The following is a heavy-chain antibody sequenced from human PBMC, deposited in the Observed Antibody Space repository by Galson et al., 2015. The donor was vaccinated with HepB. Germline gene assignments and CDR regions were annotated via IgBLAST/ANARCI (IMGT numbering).Heavy chain of an antibody. V-gene: IGHV1-69*02. CDR2: IIPILRIA. Sequence: SVKVSCKASGGTFSSYTISWVRQAPGQGLEWMGRIIPILRIANYAQKFQGRVTITADESTSTAYMVLSSLRSEDTAIYYCANGETYSSPDTMDVWGQGTTVTVSS. CDR1: GGTFSSYT. CDR3: ANGETYSSPDTMDV. D-gene: IGHD5-18*01. J-gene: IGHJ6*02.